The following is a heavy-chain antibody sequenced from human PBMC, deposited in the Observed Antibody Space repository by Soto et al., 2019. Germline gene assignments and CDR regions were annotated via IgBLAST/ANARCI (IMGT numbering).Heavy chain of an antibody. Sequence: EVQLLESGGGLVQPGGSLRLSCAASGFTFSNYGMSWVRQAPGTGLEWVSVISGSGGSTYYADSVKGRFTLSRDNSKNTVYLQMNSLRAEDTAVYYCAKDSPVGVPLLRDLHDWGQGTLVTVSS. CDR1: GFTFSNYG. CDR3: AKDSPVGVPLLRDLHD. D-gene: IGHD2-15*01. V-gene: IGHV3-23*01. CDR2: ISGSGGST. J-gene: IGHJ1*01.